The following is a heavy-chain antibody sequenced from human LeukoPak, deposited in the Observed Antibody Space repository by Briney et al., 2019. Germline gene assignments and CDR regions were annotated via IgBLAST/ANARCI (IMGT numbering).Heavy chain of an antibody. J-gene: IGHJ4*02. CDR3: ARLKIYCTGGVCLSPIDY. D-gene: IGHD2-8*02. V-gene: IGHV3-21*01. CDR1: GFTFSTYS. Sequence: GGSLRLSCAASGFTFSTYSMKWVRQAPGEGLEWVSSISSSTSSKYYADSVKGRFTISRDNAKNSLYLQMNSLRAEDTAVYYCARLKIYCTGGVCLSPIDYWGQGTLVTVSS. CDR2: ISSSTSSK.